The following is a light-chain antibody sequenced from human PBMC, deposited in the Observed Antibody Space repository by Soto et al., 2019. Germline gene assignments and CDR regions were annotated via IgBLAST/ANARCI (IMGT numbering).Light chain of an antibody. CDR3: SSYTSTSTRV. J-gene: IGLJ1*01. CDR1: SSDVGGYSY. Sequence: QSVLTQPAFVSGSPGQSITTSCTGTSSDVGGYSYVSWYQHPPGKAPKLMISEVSNRPSGVSNRFSGSKSGNTASLTISGLQAEDEADYYCSSYTSTSTRVFGTGTKVTVL. CDR2: EVS. V-gene: IGLV2-14*01.